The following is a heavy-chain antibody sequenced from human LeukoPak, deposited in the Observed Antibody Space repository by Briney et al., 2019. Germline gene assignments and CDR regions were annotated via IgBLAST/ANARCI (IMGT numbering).Heavy chain of an antibody. J-gene: IGHJ6*02. CDR1: GGSISSGGYY. CDR3: ARQNSSWYYYYYGMDV. Sequence: PSETLSLTCTVSGGSISSGGYYWSWIRQHPGKGLEWIGYICYSGSTYYNPSLKSRVTISVDTSKNQFSLKLSSVTAADTAVYYCARQNSSWYYYYYGMDVWGQGTTVTVSS. D-gene: IGHD6-13*01. CDR2: ICYSGST. V-gene: IGHV4-39*01.